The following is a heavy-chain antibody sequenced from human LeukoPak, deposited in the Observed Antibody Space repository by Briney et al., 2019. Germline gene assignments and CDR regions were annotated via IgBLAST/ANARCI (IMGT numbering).Heavy chain of an antibody. V-gene: IGHV3-7*01. D-gene: IGHD3-16*01. CDR3: ARVMAASVWRSYGSYYYYYYMDV. CDR1: GFTFSNYW. Sequence: PGGSLRLSCAASGFTFSNYWMGWVRQAPGKGLEWVANIKEDGSEKNYVDSVKGRFTISRDNAKNSLYLQMSSLRAADTAVYYCARVMAASVWRSYGSYYYYYYMDVWGKGTTVTVSS. CDR2: IKEDGSEK. J-gene: IGHJ6*03.